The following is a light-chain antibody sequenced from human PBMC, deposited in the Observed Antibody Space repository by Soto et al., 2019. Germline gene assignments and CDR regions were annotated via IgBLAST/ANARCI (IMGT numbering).Light chain of an antibody. CDR2: EVS. CDR3: SSYAGSNNFV. V-gene: IGLV2-8*01. CDR1: SSDVGGYNY. Sequence: QSVLTQPPSASGSPGQSVTISCTGTSSDVGGYNYVSWYQQHPGKAPKLMIYEVSKRPSGVPDRFSGSKSGNTASLTVSGLQAEDEADYYCSSYAGSNNFVFGTGTKVXVL. J-gene: IGLJ1*01.